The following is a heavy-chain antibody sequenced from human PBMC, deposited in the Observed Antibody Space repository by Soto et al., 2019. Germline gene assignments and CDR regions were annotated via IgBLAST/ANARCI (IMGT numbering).Heavy chain of an antibody. CDR2: IHYSGSI. J-gene: IGHJ6*02. CDR3: AREDDGGDRDYYGLDV. Sequence: SETLSLTCTVSGGSISTDHYHWTWIRQAPGKGLEWIGYIHYSGSIHFTPSLQVRVSMSVDTSKNLFSLRLSSVTAADTAVYFCAREDDGGDRDYYGLDVWGQGTTVTVSS. D-gene: IGHD2-21*02. V-gene: IGHV4-30-4*01. CDR1: GGSISTDHYH.